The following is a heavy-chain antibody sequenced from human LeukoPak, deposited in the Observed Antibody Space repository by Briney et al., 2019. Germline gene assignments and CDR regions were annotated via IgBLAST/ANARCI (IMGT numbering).Heavy chain of an antibody. CDR1: GFTLISHS. Sequence: PGGSLRISCAASGFTLISHSMNWVRQAPGEGLEWVSYIDSRSTVRFYADSVQGRFTISRDNARNSLYLQMNSLRAEDTAVYFCARDLGAGVFDYWGQGTLVTVTS. V-gene: IGHV3-48*04. CDR2: IDSRSTVR. CDR3: ARDLGAGVFDY. J-gene: IGHJ4*02. D-gene: IGHD3-10*01.